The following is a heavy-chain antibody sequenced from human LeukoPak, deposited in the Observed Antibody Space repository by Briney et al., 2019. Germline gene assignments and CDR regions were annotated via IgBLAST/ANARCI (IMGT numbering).Heavy chain of an antibody. J-gene: IGHJ6*03. CDR2: INHSGST. Sequence: SETLSLTCAVYGGSFSGYYWSWIRQPPGKGLEWIGEINHSGSTNYNPSLKSRVTISVDTSKNQFSLKLSSVTAADTAVYYCARGLPYYDFWSGYRSNYYYYMDVWGKGTTVTVSS. CDR3: ARGLPYYDFWSGYRSNYYYYMDV. V-gene: IGHV4-34*01. D-gene: IGHD3-3*01. CDR1: GGSFSGYY.